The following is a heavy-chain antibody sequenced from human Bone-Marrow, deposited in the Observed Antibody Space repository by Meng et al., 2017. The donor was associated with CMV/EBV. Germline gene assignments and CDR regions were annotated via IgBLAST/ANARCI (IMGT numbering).Heavy chain of an antibody. CDR3: ARDVWGDIVVVPAAIGGS. Sequence: SVKVSCKASGYTFTGYYMHWVRQAPGQGLEWMGWINPNSGGTNYAQKFQGRVTMTRDTSISTAYMELSRLRSDDTAVYYCARDVWGDIVVVPAAIGGSWGQGTLVTVSS. J-gene: IGHJ5*02. CDR1: GYTFTGYY. CDR2: INPNSGGT. V-gene: IGHV1-2*02. D-gene: IGHD2-2*01.